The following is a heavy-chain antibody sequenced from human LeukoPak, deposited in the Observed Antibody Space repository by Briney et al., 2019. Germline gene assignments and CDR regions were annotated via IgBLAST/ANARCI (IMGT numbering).Heavy chain of an antibody. CDR3: ARDLPLYYYGMEV. CDR1: GFTFGSYS. CDR2: ISSSSSYI. V-gene: IGHV3-21*01. J-gene: IGHJ6*02. Sequence: PGGSLRLSCAASGFTFGSYSMNWVRQAPGKGLEWVSSISSSSSYIYYADSVKGRFTISRDNAKNSLYLQMNSLRAEDTAVYYCARDLPLYYYGMEVWGQGTTVTVSS.